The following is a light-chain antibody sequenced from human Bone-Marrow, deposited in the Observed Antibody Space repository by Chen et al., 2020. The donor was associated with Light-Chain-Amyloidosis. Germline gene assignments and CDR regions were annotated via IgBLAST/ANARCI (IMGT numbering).Light chain of an antibody. J-gene: IGLJ2*01. CDR3: QSADSSGTYKVI. CDR2: RDT. V-gene: IGLV3-25*03. Sequence: SYELTQPPSVSVSPGQTARITCSGDDLPTKYAYWYQQKPGQAPVLVIHRDTERPSGISERFPRCSAGKTAAFTISGDQAEGEVDDDCQSADSSGTYKVIFGGGIKMT. CDR1: DLPTKY.